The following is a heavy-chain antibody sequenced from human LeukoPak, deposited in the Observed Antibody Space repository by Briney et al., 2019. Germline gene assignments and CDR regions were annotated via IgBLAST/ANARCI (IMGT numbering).Heavy chain of an antibody. Sequence: ASVKVSCKVSGSTLTEISIEWVRQAPGKGLECMGTFGPQVGETIHAQKLQGRLKMTADTSTDTAYMEMTSLQSEDTAVYYCATGAMVYEYWGQGTLATVSS. D-gene: IGHD3-10*01. CDR2: FGPQVGET. CDR3: ATGAMVYEY. CDR1: GSTLTEIS. J-gene: IGHJ4*02. V-gene: IGHV1-24*01.